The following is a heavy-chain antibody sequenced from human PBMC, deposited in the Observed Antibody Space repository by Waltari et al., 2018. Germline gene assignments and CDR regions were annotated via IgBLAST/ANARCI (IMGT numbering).Heavy chain of an antibody. V-gene: IGHV4-61*02. D-gene: IGHD3-22*01. CDR1: GGSISSGSSY. Sequence: QVQLQESGPGLVKPSQTLSLTCTVSGGSISSGSSYWSWIRQPAGKGLEWIGRIYTSGSTNYNPSLKSRVTISVDTSKNQFSLKLSSVTAADTAVYYCARDATYYYDSSGYYYDAFDIWGQGTMVTVSS. CDR3: ARDATYYYDSSGYYYDAFDI. CDR2: IYTSGST. J-gene: IGHJ3*02.